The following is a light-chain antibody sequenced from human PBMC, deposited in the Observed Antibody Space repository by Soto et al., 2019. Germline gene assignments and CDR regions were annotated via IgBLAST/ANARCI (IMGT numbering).Light chain of an antibody. J-gene: IGLJ2*01. Sequence: QSALTQPASVSGSPGQAITIACTGSGSNVGGFNFISWCQHHPDQAPKLIIFDVSSRPSGVSDRFSGSKSGNTASLTISGLQAEDEADYYCSSYTTSSPYLFGGGTKLTVL. CDR2: DVS. V-gene: IGLV2-14*03. CDR3: SSYTTSSPYL. CDR1: GSNVGGFNF.